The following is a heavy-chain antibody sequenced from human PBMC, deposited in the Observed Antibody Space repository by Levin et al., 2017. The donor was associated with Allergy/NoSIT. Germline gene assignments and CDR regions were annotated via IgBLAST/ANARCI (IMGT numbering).Heavy chain of an antibody. CDR3: AKEGGSYFHYYYGMDV. J-gene: IGHJ6*02. CDR1: GFTFSSYA. D-gene: IGHD1-26*01. Sequence: GGSLRLSCAASGFTFSSYAMSWVRQAPGKGLEWVSAISGSGGSTYYADSVKGRFTISRDNSKNTLYLQMNSLRAEDTAVYYCAKEGGSYFHYYYGMDVWGQGTTVTVSS. CDR2: ISGSGGST. V-gene: IGHV3-23*01.